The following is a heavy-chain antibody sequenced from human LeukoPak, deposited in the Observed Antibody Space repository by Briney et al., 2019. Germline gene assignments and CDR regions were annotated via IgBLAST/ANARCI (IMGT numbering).Heavy chain of an antibody. CDR3: AREVGAVAGPLDY. CDR2: IYHSGST. D-gene: IGHD6-19*01. V-gene: IGHV4-4*02. Sequence: SETLSLTCAVSGGSISSSNWWSWVRQPPGKGLEWIGEIYHSGSTNYNPSLKSRVTISVDKSKNQFSLKLSSVTAEDTAVYYCAREVGAVAGPLDYWGQGTLVTVSS. CDR1: GGSISSSNW. J-gene: IGHJ4*02.